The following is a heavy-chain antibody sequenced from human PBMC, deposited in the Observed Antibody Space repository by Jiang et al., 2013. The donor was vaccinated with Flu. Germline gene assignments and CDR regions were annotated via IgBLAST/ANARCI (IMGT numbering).Heavy chain of an antibody. Sequence: SGAEVKRPGASVQVSCKASGYTFNSFYIHWLRHVPGQGLEWMGWTNPARGVTSYAQKFQGRVTMTRDTSINTVFMELTRLTFDDMAVYYCARFSSSRYYFDFWGQGTLVTVSP. CDR2: TNPARGVT. D-gene: IGHD1-7*01. J-gene: IGHJ4*02. V-gene: IGHV1-2*02. CDR1: GYTFNSFY. CDR3: ARFSSSRYYFDF.